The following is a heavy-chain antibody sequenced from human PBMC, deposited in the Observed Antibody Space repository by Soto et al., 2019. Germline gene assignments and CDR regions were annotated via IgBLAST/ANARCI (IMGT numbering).Heavy chain of an antibody. CDR3: PRDLSGSGSYHDYFDY. CDR2: IYYSGTT. J-gene: IGHJ4*02. CDR1: GGSISNYY. V-gene: IGHV4-59*01. Sequence: QVQLQESGPGLVKPSETLSLTCTVSGGSISNYYWSWIRQPPGKGLEWIGYIYYSGTTNYNPSLKSHVTIPVDTSKNQFSLKLNSVTAADTAVYYCPRDLSGSGSYHDYFDYWGQGSLVTVSS. D-gene: IGHD3-10*01.